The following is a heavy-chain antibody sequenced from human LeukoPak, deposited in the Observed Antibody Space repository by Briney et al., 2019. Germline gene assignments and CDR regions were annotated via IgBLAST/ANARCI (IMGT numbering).Heavy chain of an antibody. V-gene: IGHV4-59*08. J-gene: IGHJ4*02. Sequence: SETLSLTCTVSGGSISGYYWSWIRQPPGKGLEWIGYIYYSGSTKYNPSLESRVTISVGTSKNQFSLRLSSVTAADTAVYFCARHYGSGTYPLDYWGQGTLVTVSS. CDR1: GGSISGYY. CDR2: IYYSGST. CDR3: ARHYGSGTYPLDY. D-gene: IGHD3-10*01.